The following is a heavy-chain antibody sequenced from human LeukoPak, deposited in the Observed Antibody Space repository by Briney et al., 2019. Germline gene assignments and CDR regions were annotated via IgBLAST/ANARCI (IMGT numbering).Heavy chain of an antibody. D-gene: IGHD6-19*01. V-gene: IGHV3-7*01. CDR2: IKQDGGEK. Sequence: PGGSLRLSCAASGFTFSSYWMSWVRQAPGKGLEWVANIKQDGGEKYYVDSVKGRFTISRDNAKNSLYLQMNSLRAEDTAVYYCARDAVVAVAGMYYLDYWGQGTLVTVSS. CDR1: GFTFSSYW. J-gene: IGHJ4*02. CDR3: ARDAVVAVAGMYYLDY.